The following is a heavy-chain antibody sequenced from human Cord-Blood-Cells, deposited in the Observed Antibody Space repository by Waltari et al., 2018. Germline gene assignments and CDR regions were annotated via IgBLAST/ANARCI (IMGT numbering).Heavy chain of an antibody. V-gene: IGHV1-46*01. Sequence: QVQLVQSGAEVKKPGASVTVSCKASGYTFTSYYMAWVRQATGQGLEWMGIINPSGGSTSYAQKFQGRVTMTRDTSTSTVYMELSSLRSEDTAVYYCARDWAHDSSGYYFDYWGQGTLVTVSS. CDR3: ARDWAHDSSGYYFDY. CDR1: GYTFTSYY. CDR2: INPSGGST. J-gene: IGHJ4*02. D-gene: IGHD3-22*01.